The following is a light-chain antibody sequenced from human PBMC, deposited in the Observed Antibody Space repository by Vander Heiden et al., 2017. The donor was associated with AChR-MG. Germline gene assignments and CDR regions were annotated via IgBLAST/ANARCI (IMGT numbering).Light chain of an antibody. CDR3: QERSNWPLT. V-gene: IGKV3-11*01. CDR1: QSVSSY. CDR2: DSS. J-gene: IGKJ4*01. Sequence: EIVLTQSPVTLSLSPGERATISCRASQSVSSYLAWSQQKPGEAPRLLIYDSSKGATGTPGRFSGSGSAADITLTSSMQEQEDCAVYCSQERSNWPLTFGGGTKVEIK.